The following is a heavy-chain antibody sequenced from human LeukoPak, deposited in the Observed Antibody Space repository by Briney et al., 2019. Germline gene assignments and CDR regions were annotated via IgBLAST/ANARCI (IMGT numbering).Heavy chain of an antibody. V-gene: IGHV1-24*01. CDR2: FDPEDGET. J-gene: IGHJ5*02. Sequence: ASVKVSCKVSGYTLTELSMHGVRQAPGKGLEWMGGFDPEDGETIYAQKFQGRVTMTEDTSTDTAYMELSSLRSEDTAVYYCATLQQLVPDWFDPWGQGTLVTVSS. CDR3: ATLQQLVPDWFDP. CDR1: GYTLTELS. D-gene: IGHD6-13*01.